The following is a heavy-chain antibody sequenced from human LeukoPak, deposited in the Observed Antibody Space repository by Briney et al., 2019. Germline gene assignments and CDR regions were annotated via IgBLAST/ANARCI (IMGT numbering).Heavy chain of an antibody. V-gene: IGHV1-18*01. J-gene: IGHJ4*02. Sequence: ASVTVSCKASGYTFTSYGISWVRQAPGQGLEWMGWISAYNGNTNYAQKLQGRVTMTTDTSTSTAYMELRSLRSDDTAVYYCARGYYDILTGYYNVDYWGQGTLVTVSS. CDR1: GYTFTSYG. D-gene: IGHD3-9*01. CDR2: ISAYNGNT. CDR3: ARGYYDILTGYYNVDY.